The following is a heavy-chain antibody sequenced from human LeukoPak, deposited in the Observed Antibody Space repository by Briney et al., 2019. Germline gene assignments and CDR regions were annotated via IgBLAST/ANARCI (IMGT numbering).Heavy chain of an antibody. CDR3: AKAGIARAYFDY. CDR1: GFTFSDYY. D-gene: IGHD6-13*01. V-gene: IGHV3-23*01. J-gene: IGHJ4*02. Sequence: GGSLRLSCAASGFTFSDYYMSWVRQAPGKGLEWVSAISGSGGSTYYADSVKGRFTISRDNSKNTLYLQMNSLRAEDTAVYYCAKAGIARAYFDYWGQGTLVTVSS. CDR2: ISGSGGST.